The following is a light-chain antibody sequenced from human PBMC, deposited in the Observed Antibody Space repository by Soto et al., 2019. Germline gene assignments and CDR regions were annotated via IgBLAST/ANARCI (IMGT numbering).Light chain of an antibody. V-gene: IGLV2-8*01. CDR2: EVS. Sequence: QSVLTQPPSASGSPGQSVTISCTGTSSDVGAYKYVSWYQQHPGKAPKLIIYEVSGRPSGVPDRFSGSKSGNTASLTVSGLQAEDEADYYCTSYAGTSIVFGTGTKVTVL. J-gene: IGLJ1*01. CDR3: TSYAGTSIV. CDR1: SSDVGAYKY.